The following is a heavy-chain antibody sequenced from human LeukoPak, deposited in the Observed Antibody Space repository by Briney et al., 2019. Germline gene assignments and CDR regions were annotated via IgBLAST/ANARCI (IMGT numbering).Heavy chain of an antibody. Sequence: GGSLRLSCAASGFIFSSYDMSWVRQAPGKGLECVSAISGSGGSTYYADSVKGRFTISRDNSKNTLYLQMNSLRAEDTAVYYCAKDSYYDILTGIFDYWGQGTLVTVSS. CDR1: GFIFSSYD. V-gene: IGHV3-23*01. CDR2: ISGSGGST. D-gene: IGHD3-9*01. CDR3: AKDSYYDILTGIFDY. J-gene: IGHJ4*01.